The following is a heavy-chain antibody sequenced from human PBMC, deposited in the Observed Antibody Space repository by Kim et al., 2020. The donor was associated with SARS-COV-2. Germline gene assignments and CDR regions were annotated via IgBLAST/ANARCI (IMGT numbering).Heavy chain of an antibody. CDR1: GGSISSSSYY. CDR3: ARHLVAAAGTDYYYGMDV. CDR2: IYYSGST. Sequence: SETLSLTCTVSGGSISSSSYYWGWIRQPPGKGLEWIGSIYYSGSTYYNPSFKSRVTISVDTSKNQFSLKLSSVTAADTAVYYCARHLVAAAGTDYYYGMDVWGQGTTVTVSS. V-gene: IGHV4-39*01. D-gene: IGHD6-13*01. J-gene: IGHJ6*02.